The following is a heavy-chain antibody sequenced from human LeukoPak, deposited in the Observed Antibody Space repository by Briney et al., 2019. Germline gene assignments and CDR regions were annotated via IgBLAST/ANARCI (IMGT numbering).Heavy chain of an antibody. V-gene: IGHV3-9*01. CDR3: AKDIGPPDYYYDSSGYLPLGYDY. Sequence: PGRSLRLSCAASGFTFDDYAMHWVRQAPGKGLEWVSGISWNSGSIGYADSVKGRFTISRDNAKNSLYLQMNSLRAEDTALYCCAKDIGPPDYYYDSSGYLPLGYDYWGQGTLVTVSS. CDR1: GFTFDDYA. J-gene: IGHJ4*02. D-gene: IGHD3-22*01. CDR2: ISWNSGSI.